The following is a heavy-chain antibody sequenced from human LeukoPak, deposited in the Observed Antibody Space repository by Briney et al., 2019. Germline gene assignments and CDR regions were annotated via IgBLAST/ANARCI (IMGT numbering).Heavy chain of an antibody. CDR1: GGSFSGYY. CDR2: INHSGST. J-gene: IGHJ4*02. Sequence: SETLSLTCAVYGGSFSGYYWSWIRQPPGRGLEWIGEINHSGSTNYNPSLKSRVTISVDTSKNQFSLKLGSVTAADTAVYYCARRELLWFGGTYYFDYWGQGTLVTVSS. D-gene: IGHD3-10*01. V-gene: IGHV4-34*01. CDR3: ARRELLWFGGTYYFDY.